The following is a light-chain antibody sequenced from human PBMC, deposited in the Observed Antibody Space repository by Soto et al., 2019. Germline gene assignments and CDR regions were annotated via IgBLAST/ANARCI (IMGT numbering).Light chain of an antibody. J-gene: IGKJ1*01. CDR2: GAS. V-gene: IGKV1-6*01. Sequence: AIQMTQSPSSLSASVGDRVNITCRASQGIRNYLGWYQQKAGKAPNLLIYGASTLQIGVPSRFSGSGSGTDFTLTINSLQPEDFATYYFLHDYNYPRTFGQGTRVDVK. CDR1: QGIRNY. CDR3: LHDYNYPRT.